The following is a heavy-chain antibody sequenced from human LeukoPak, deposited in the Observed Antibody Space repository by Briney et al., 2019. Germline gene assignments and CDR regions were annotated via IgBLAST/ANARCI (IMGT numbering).Heavy chain of an antibody. D-gene: IGHD3-10*01. CDR1: GGSISSYY. Sequence: SETLSLTCTVSGGSISSYYWSWIRQPPGKGLEWIGYIYYSGSTNYNPSLKSRVTISVDTSKNQFSLKLSSVTAADTAVYYCARDSTGRFGELFSWGQGILVTVSS. V-gene: IGHV4-59*01. CDR2: IYYSGST. CDR3: ARDSTGRFGELFS. J-gene: IGHJ5*02.